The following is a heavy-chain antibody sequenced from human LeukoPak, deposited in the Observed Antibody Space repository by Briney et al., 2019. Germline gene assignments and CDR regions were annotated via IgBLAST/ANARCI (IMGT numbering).Heavy chain of an antibody. V-gene: IGHV3-74*01. CDR3: ARTYGSGRYPGDWFDP. D-gene: IGHD6-19*01. Sequence: GGSLRLSCTASGFTFSSYWMHWVRQAPGKGLVWVSRIYSDGSSTSYADSVKGRFTISRDNAKNTLYLQMNSLRSEDMAVYYCARTYGSGRYPGDWFDPWGQGTLVTVSS. CDR1: GFTFSSYW. J-gene: IGHJ5*02. CDR2: IYSDGSST.